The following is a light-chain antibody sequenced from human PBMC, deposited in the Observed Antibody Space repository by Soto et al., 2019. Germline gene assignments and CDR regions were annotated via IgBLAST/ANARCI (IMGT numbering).Light chain of an antibody. Sequence: DIQMTQSPSSLYASVGDRVSFTCRASQIISSYLHWYQQKPGKAPKLLIYAESSLQSGVPSRFSGSGSGTDVTLTISSLQPEDFGTYYCQQSYSNPRTFGQGTKVEIK. V-gene: IGKV1-39*01. J-gene: IGKJ1*01. CDR3: QQSYSNPRT. CDR2: AES. CDR1: QIISSY.